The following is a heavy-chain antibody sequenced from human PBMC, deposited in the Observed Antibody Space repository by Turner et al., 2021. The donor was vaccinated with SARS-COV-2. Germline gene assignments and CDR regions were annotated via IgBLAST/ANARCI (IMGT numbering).Heavy chain of an antibody. CDR3: LRGGRGRPFDI. D-gene: IGHD1-26*01. CDR1: AFRFSDYH. CDR2: IRDKASSDTT. J-gene: IGHJ3*02. Sequence: EVPLVDSGGALVQPGGSLRLSCASYAFRFSDYHMAWVRQAEGKGLEWVGRIRDKASSDTTEEATSVKGRISVSRDDSANSLFLQMNSRQIEDTAVYYCLRGGRGRPFDIWGQGSAVTISS. V-gene: IGHV3-72*01.